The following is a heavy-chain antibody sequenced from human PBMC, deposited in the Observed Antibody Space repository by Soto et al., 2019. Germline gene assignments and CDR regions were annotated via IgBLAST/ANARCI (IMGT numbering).Heavy chain of an antibody. CDR1: GDSVSSNSAA. CDR3: ARVKRQWLVRNYYYGMDV. CDR2: TYYRSKWYN. Sequence: PSQTLSLTCAISGDSVSSNSAAWNWIRQSPSRGPEWLGRTYYRSKWYNDYAVSVKSRITINPDTSKNQFSLQLNSVTPEDTAVYYCARVKRQWLVRNYYYGMDVWGQGTTVTVSS. V-gene: IGHV6-1*01. J-gene: IGHJ6*02. D-gene: IGHD6-19*01.